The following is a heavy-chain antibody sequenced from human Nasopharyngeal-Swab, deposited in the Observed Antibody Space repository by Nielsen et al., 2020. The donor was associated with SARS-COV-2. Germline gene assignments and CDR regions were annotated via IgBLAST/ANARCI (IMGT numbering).Heavy chain of an antibody. D-gene: IGHD2-21*01. V-gene: IGHV1-46*01. J-gene: IGHJ4*02. CDR1: GYTFTSYY. CDR3: ARGGIPPHFRSYFDY. Sequence: ASVKVSCKASGYTFTSYYMHWVRQAPGQGLEWMGIINPSGGSTSYAQKFQGRVTMTRDTSTSTVYMELSSLRSEDTAVYYCARGGIPPHFRSYFDYWGQGTLVTVSP. CDR2: INPSGGST.